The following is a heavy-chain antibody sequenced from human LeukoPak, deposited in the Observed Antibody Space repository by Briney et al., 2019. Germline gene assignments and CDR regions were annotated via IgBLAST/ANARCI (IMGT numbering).Heavy chain of an antibody. CDR1: GGSFSGYY. D-gene: IGHD6-13*01. V-gene: IGHV4-34*01. J-gene: IGHJ5*02. CDR2: INHSGST. CDR3: ASEAAAGTSWFDP. Sequence: PSETLSLTCAVYGGSFSGYYWSWIRQPPGKGLEWIGEINHSGSTNYNPSLKSRVTISVDTSKNQFSLKLSSVTAADTAVYYCASEAAAGTSWFDPWGQGTLVTVSS.